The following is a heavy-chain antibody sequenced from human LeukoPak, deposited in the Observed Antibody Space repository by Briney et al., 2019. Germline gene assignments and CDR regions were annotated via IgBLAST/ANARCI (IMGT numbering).Heavy chain of an antibody. CDR2: ISSSGTA. J-gene: IGHJ4*02. CDR3: VRSKWELGY. CDR1: GFTFTDYY. Sequence: GGSLRLSCAASGFTFTDYYMAWIRQAPGKGLEWVSYISSSGTAYHADSVKGRFTIYRDNDESSVHLQMNTLRAEDTAVYYCVRSKWELGYWGQGTLVTVSS. V-gene: IGHV3-11*01. D-gene: IGHD1-26*01.